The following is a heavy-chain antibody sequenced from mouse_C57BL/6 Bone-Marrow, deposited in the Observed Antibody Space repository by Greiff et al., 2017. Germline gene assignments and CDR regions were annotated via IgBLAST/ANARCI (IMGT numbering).Heavy chain of an antibody. Sequence: QVQLQQSGAELVRPGTSVKMSCKASGYTFTNYWIGWAKQRPGHGLEWIGDIYPGGGYTNYNEKFKGKATLTADKSSSTAYMQFRSLTSEDSAIYYCARSRDDAMAYWGQGTSVTVSS. CDR3: ARSRDDAMAY. D-gene: IGHD3-3*01. J-gene: IGHJ4*01. CDR2: IYPGGGYT. V-gene: IGHV1-63*01. CDR1: GYTFTNYW.